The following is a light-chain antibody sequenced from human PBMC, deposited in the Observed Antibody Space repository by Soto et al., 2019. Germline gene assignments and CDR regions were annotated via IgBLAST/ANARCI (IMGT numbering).Light chain of an antibody. V-gene: IGKV3-15*01. CDR2: GAS. Sequence: EIVMTQSPATVSVSPGGRATLSCRATQSVTTNLAWYQQKPGQAPGLLIYGASTRATDIPARFSGSGSGTEFTLTISSLQSEDFAVYYCQQYNNWPRTFGQGTKVDI. CDR3: QQYNNWPRT. CDR1: QSVTTN. J-gene: IGKJ1*01.